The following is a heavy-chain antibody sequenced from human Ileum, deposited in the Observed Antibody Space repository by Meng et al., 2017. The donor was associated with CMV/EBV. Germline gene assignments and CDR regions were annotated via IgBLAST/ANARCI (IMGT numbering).Heavy chain of an antibody. D-gene: IGHD7-27*01. J-gene: IGHJ5*02. V-gene: IGHV3-30*02. CDR2: IRSDDNNK. CDR3: AKDINWGFDP. CDR1: GFTFRSFG. Sequence: QVQLVESGGGVVQPGGSLRLSCAASGFTFRSFGMHWGRQAPGKGLEWVALIRSDDNNKYYADSVKGRFTISRDISKNTLYLQMNSLRPEDTAVYCCAKDINWGFDPWGQGTLVTVSS.